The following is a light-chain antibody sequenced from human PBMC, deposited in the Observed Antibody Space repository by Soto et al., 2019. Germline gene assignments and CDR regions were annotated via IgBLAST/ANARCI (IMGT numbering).Light chain of an antibody. V-gene: IGKV3-20*01. CDR2: GAS. Sequence: EIVLTQSPGTLSLSPGERATLSCRASQSVSSSYLAWYPQKPGQATRLLVFGASIRAAGIPDRFSGSGSGTDFTITISRLEPEDSAVYYCQLSGSWTFGPGTKVDIK. J-gene: IGKJ1*01. CDR1: QSVSSSY. CDR3: QLSGSWT.